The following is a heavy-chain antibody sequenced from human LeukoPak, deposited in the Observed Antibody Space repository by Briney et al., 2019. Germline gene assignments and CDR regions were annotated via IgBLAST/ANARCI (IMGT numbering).Heavy chain of an antibody. J-gene: IGHJ5*02. CDR1: GFTFSSYA. CDR2: ISGSGGST. CDR3: AKAASNNWYLNWFDP. D-gene: IGHD6-13*01. V-gene: IGHV3-23*01. Sequence: GGSLRLSCAASGFTFSSYAMSWVRQAPGKGLEWVSGISGSGGSTYYADSVKGRFTISRDSSKNTLYLQMNSLRAEDTAVYYCAKAASNNWYLNWFDPWGQGTLVTVSS.